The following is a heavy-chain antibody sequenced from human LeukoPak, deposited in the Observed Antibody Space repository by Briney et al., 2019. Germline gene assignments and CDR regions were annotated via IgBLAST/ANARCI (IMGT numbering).Heavy chain of an antibody. CDR3: ARVVLELRGFDH. D-gene: IGHD1-7*01. CDR2: IIPIFSTA. V-gene: IGHV1-69*13. CDR1: GGTFSSYA. J-gene: IGHJ4*02. Sequence: ASVKVSCKASGGTFSSYAISWVRQAPGQGLEWMGGIIPIFSTANYAQKFQGRVTITADESTSTAYMELSSLRSEDTAVYYCARVVLELRGFDHWGQGTLVTVSS.